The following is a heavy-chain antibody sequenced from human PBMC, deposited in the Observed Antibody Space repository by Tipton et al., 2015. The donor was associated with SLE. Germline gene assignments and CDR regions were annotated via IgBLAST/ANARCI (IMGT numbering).Heavy chain of an antibody. D-gene: IGHD2-2*03. V-gene: IGHV1-2*02. Sequence: QLVQSGAEVKKPGASVKVSCKASGYIFTGYYLMWVRQAPGQGLEWMGWISPNNGAINYAQKFQGRVTMTRDTSISTAYMELSRLTDDDSAMYYCVKWIEGGGYYMDFWGEGTTVTVSS. CDR2: ISPNNGAI. CDR1: GYIFTGYY. J-gene: IGHJ6*03. CDR3: VKWIEGGGYYMDF.